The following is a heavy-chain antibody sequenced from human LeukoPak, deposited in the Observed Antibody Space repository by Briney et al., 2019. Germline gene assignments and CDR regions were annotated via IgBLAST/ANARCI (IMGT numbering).Heavy chain of an antibody. J-gene: IGHJ4*02. D-gene: IGHD3-22*01. V-gene: IGHV3-48*01. Sequence: GGSLRLSCAASGFAFSSHSMNWVRQAPGKGLEWVSYISSSSSTIYYADSVKGRFTISRDNAKNSLYLQMNSLRAEDTAVYYCARGAYYYEDWGQGTLVTVSS. CDR1: GFAFSSHS. CDR2: ISSSSSTI. CDR3: ARGAYYYED.